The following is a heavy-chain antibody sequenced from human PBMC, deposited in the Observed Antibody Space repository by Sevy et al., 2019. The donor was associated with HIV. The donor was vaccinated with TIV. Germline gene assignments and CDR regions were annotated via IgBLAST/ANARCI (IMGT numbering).Heavy chain of an antibody. J-gene: IGHJ4*02. CDR2: IKGKIYDGTI. D-gene: IGHD6-13*01. CDR3: TTASWSQEDYYNY. CDR1: GFTFSNAW. Sequence: GGSLRLSCAASGFTFSNAWMSWVRQAPGKGLEWVGRIKGKIYDGTIDYAAPVKGRFSISRDDSKNTLYLQMNSLKTEDTFVYYCTTASWSQEDYYNYWGQGTLVTVSS. V-gene: IGHV3-15*01.